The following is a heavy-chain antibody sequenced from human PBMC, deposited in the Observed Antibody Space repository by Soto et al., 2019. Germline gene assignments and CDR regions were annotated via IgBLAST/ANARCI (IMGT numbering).Heavy chain of an antibody. CDR1: VDSITSGGYF. Sequence: QVQLQESGPGLVKPSQTLSLTCTVSVDSITSGGYFWTWIRQHPGKALEWIGCMYYTGVTWYNPSLKSRVTISIDTSKNQFSLNLSTITAADPAVYFCARDLRCRRSGRFHSWGQGTRVTVSS. J-gene: IGHJ5*01. D-gene: IGHD2-8*01. CDR3: ARDLRCRRSGRFHS. V-gene: IGHV4-31*03. CDR2: MYYTGVT.